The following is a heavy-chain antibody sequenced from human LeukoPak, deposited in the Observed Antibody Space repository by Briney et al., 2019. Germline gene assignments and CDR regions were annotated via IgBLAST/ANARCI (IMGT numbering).Heavy chain of an antibody. Sequence: PGGSLRLSCAASGFTFGSYAMSWVRQAPGKGLEWVSALSGTGGSTYYADSVKGRFTISRDNSKNTLYLQMNSLRAEDTAVYYCAKAEGYYYDSSGYLSSFKNWGQGTLVTVSS. D-gene: IGHD3-22*01. CDR1: GFTFGSYA. J-gene: IGHJ4*02. V-gene: IGHV3-23*01. CDR3: AKAEGYYYDSSGYLSSFKN. CDR2: LSGTGGST.